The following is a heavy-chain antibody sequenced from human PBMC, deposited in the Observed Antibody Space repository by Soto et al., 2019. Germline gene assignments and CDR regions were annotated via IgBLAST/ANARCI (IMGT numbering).Heavy chain of an antibody. V-gene: IGHV1-69*06. J-gene: IGHJ6*02. CDR3: ARGRSDGGYSGYDYGEYYYYYGMDV. CDR2: IIPIFGTA. D-gene: IGHD5-12*01. CDR1: GGTFSSYA. Sequence: SVKVSCKASGGTFSSYAISWVRQAPGQGLEWMGGIIPIFGTANYAQKFQGRVTITADKSTSTAYMELSSLRSEDTAVYYCARGRSDGGYSGYDYGEYYYYYGMDVWGQGTTVTVSS.